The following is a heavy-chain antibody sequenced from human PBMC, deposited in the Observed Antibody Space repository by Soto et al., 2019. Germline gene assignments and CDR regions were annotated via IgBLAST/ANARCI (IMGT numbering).Heavy chain of an antibody. J-gene: IGHJ5*02. V-gene: IGHV3-30-3*01. CDR3: AGGEDQLLSLGGWFDP. Sequence: QVQLVESGGGVVQPGRSLRLSCAASGFTFSSYAMHWVRQAPGKGLEGVAVISYDGSNNYYADSVQGRFTISRDNSKNTRYLQMNSLRAEDTAVYYCAGGEDQLLSLGGWFDPWGQGTLVTVSS. CDR2: ISYDGSNN. D-gene: IGHD2-2*01. CDR1: GFTFSSYA.